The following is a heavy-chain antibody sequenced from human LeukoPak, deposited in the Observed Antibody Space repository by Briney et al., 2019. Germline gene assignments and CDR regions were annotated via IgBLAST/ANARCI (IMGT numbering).Heavy chain of an antibody. J-gene: IGHJ4*02. CDR1: GFTFSSYW. CDR2: MSGSGNSI. CDR3: AKGLYCSGGSCYHYYFDY. D-gene: IGHD2-15*01. V-gene: IGHV3-48*02. Sequence: PGGSLRLSCAASGFTFSSYWMSWVRQAPGKGLECIAFMSGSGNSIHYADSVKGRFTISRDNANNSLYLQLNSLRDEDTAVYYCAKGLYCSGGSCYHYYFDYWGQGTLVTVSS.